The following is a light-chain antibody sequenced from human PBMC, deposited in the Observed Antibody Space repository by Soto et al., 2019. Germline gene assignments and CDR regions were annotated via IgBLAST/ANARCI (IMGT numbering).Light chain of an antibody. CDR1: QGIGND. J-gene: IGKJ1*01. CDR2: AAS. V-gene: IGKV1-17*02. Sequence: DIQMTQSPSSLSASVGDRVTITCRASQGIGNDVGWYLQKPGKAPKRLIYAASNLPSEVPSRFSGSGAGTEFTVTISNLQPEDFATHYCLQHNSYPRTFGQGTKVEIK. CDR3: LQHNSYPRT.